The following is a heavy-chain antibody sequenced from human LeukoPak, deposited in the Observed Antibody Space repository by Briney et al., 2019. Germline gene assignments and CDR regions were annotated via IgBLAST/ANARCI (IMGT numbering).Heavy chain of an antibody. Sequence: GESLKISCTASGYSFTNYWIGWVCQMPGKGLEWMGIIYPGDSDTRYSPSFQGQGTISADKSISTAYLQLRSLKASDTAIYYCARHGPDSYGYGPNDYWGQGTLVTVSS. D-gene: IGHD5-18*01. CDR2: IYPGDSDT. CDR1: GYSFTNYW. CDR3: ARHGPDSYGYGPNDY. J-gene: IGHJ4*02. V-gene: IGHV5-51*01.